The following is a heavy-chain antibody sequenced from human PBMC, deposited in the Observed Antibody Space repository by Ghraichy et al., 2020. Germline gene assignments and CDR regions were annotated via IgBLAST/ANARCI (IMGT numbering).Heavy chain of an antibody. CDR3: ARGRGTIGSERGDGMDV. CDR2: ISSKSGYM. V-gene: IGHV3-21*01. CDR1: GFTFSSFS. D-gene: IGHD3-10*01. J-gene: IGHJ6*02. Sequence: GGSLRLSCAASGFTFSSFSMNWVRQAPGKGLEWISSISSKSGYMFYADSVKGRFTISRDNAINSLYLQMNSLRAEDTVVYFCARGRGTIGSERGDGMDVWGQGTTVTVSS.